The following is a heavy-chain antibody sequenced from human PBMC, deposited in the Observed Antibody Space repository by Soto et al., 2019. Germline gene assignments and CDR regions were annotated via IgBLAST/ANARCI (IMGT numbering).Heavy chain of an antibody. CDR3: ARGPYSGYDPLDS. Sequence: QLQLQESGPGLLKPSETLSLTCSVSGGSFNTRTHYCGWVRQPPGKGLEWIGSIYYSGNTYYNPSLKSRVTISVDTSKNQMSLTMTSVTAADAAVYYCARGPYSGYDPLDSWGQGTLVTVSS. V-gene: IGHV4-39*01. CDR1: GGSFNTRTHY. J-gene: IGHJ4*02. CDR2: IYYSGNT. D-gene: IGHD5-12*01.